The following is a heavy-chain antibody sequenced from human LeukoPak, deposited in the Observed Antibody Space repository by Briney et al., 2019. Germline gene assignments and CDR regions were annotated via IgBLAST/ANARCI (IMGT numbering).Heavy chain of an antibody. V-gene: IGHV3-7*01. CDR3: ARDDFWSGYVDY. CDR1: GFTFSGYT. CDR2: IKQDGSEK. J-gene: IGHJ4*02. Sequence: GGSLRLSCAASGFTFSGYTMNWVRQAPGKGLEWVANIKQDGSEKYYVDSVKGRFTISRDNAKNSLYLQMNSLRAEDTAVYYCARDDFWSGYVDYWGQGTLVTVSS. D-gene: IGHD3-3*01.